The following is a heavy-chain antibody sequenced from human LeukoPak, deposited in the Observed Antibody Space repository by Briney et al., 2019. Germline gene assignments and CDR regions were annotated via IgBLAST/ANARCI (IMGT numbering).Heavy chain of an antibody. Sequence: QPGRSLRLSCAASGFTFSSYAMHWVRQAPGKGLEWVAVISYDGSNKYYADSVKGRFTISRDNSKNTLYLQMNSLRAEDTAVYYCARAQHRRYNWNYGNAFDIWGQGTMVTVSS. CDR2: ISYDGSNK. J-gene: IGHJ3*02. CDR1: GFTFSSYA. D-gene: IGHD1-7*01. CDR3: ARAQHRRYNWNYGNAFDI. V-gene: IGHV3-30-3*01.